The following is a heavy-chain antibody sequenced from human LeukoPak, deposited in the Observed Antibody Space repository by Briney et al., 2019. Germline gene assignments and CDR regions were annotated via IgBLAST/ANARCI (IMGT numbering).Heavy chain of an antibody. J-gene: IGHJ6*03. CDR1: GASIDTYY. CDR3: ARVPRSYYYYYYMDV. V-gene: IGHV4-4*07. Sequence: ASETLSLTCSVSGASIDTYYWSWIRQPAGKGLEWIGHIHTSGSTNYNPSLKSRVTMSVDTSKNQFSLKLSSVTAADTAVYYCARVPRSYYYYYYMDVWGKGTTVTVSS. CDR2: IHTSGST.